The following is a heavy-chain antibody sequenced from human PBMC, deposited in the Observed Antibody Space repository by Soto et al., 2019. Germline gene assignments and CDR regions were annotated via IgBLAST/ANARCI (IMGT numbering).Heavy chain of an antibody. CDR3: AKDFKGSYYYDSSGYDEYYFDY. D-gene: IGHD3-22*01. V-gene: IGHV3-30*18. Sequence: QVQLVESGGGVVQPGRSLRLSCAASGFTFSSYGMHWVRQAPGKGLEWVAVISYDGSNKYYADSVKGRFTISRDNSKNTLYLQMNSLRAEDTAVYYCAKDFKGSYYYDSSGYDEYYFDYWGQGTLVTVSS. J-gene: IGHJ4*02. CDR1: GFTFSSYG. CDR2: ISYDGSNK.